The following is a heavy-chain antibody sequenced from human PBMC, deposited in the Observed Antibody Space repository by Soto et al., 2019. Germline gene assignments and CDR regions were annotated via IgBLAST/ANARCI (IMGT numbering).Heavy chain of an antibody. CDR3: ASAPYYYGSGSYPN. CDR1: GGTFSSYA. V-gene: IGHV1-69*13. Sequence: SVKVSCKASGGTFSSYAISWVRQAPGQGLEWMGGIIPIFGTANYAQKFQGRVTITADESTSTAYMELSSLRSEDTAVYYCASAPYYYGSGSYPNWGQGTLVTVSS. CDR2: IIPIFGTA. J-gene: IGHJ4*02. D-gene: IGHD3-10*01.